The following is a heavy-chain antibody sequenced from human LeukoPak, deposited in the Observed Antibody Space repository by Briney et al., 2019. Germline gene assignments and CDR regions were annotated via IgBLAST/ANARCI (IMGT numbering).Heavy chain of an antibody. CDR2: IYTGGST. Sequence: PGGSLRLSCAASGFTVSSNYMSWVRQAPGKGLEWVSAIYTGGSTYYADSVKGRFTISRDNSKNTLYLQMNSLRAEDTAVYYCARGQRGYYTQGPPEAFDIWGQGTMVTVSS. D-gene: IGHD1-26*01. CDR1: GFTVSSNY. J-gene: IGHJ3*02. V-gene: IGHV3-53*01. CDR3: ARGQRGYYTQGPPEAFDI.